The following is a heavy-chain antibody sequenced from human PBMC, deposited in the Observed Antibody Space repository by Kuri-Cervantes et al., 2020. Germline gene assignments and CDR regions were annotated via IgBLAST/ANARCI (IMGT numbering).Heavy chain of an antibody. Sequence: SVKVSCKASGGTFSSYAISWVRQAPGQGLEWMGGIIPIFGTANYAQKFQGRVTITADKSTSTAYMELSSLRSEDTAVYYCASGTLNYDYIWGSYRSNWFDPWGQGTLVPSPQ. D-gene: IGHD3-16*02. CDR1: GGTFSSYA. V-gene: IGHV1-69*06. CDR2: IIPIFGTA. J-gene: IGHJ5*02. CDR3: ASGTLNYDYIWGSYRSNWFDP.